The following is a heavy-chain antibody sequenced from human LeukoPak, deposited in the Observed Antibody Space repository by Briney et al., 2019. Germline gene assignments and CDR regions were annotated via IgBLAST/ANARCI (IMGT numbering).Heavy chain of an antibody. CDR1: GFTFSSYA. Sequence: GGSLRLSCAASGFTFSSYAMHWVRQAPGKGLEWVAVISYDGSNKYYADSVKGRFTISRDNSKNTLYLQMNSLRAEDTAVYYCARDEVQGERATKGPFDYWGQGTLVTVSS. CDR2: ISYDGSNK. V-gene: IGHV3-30*04. J-gene: IGHJ4*02. D-gene: IGHD1-26*01. CDR3: ARDEVQGERATKGPFDY.